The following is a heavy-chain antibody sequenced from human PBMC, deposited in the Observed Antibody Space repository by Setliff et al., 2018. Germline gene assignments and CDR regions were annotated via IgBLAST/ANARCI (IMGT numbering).Heavy chain of an antibody. V-gene: IGHV3-20*04. CDR1: GFTFDDYG. CDR3: ARDGLLWFGELLSEYYFDY. Sequence: GGSLRLSCAASGFTFDDYGMSWVRQAPGKGLEWDSGINWNGGSTGYADSVKGRFTISRDNAKNSLYLQMNSLRAEDTAVYYCARDGLLWFGELLSEYYFDYWGQGTLVTVSS. CDR2: INWNGGST. D-gene: IGHD3-10*01. J-gene: IGHJ4*02.